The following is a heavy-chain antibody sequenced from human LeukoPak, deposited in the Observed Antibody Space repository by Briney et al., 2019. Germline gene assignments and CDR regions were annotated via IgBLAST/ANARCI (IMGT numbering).Heavy chain of an antibody. CDR3: ARPHYPLGSFDY. J-gene: IGHJ4*02. CDR1: GGSFSGYY. V-gene: IGHV4-34*01. D-gene: IGHD1-26*01. Sequence: SETLSLTCAVYGGSFSGYYRSWIRQPPGKGLEWIGEINHSGSTNYNPSLKSRVTISVDTSKNQFSLKLSSVTAADTAVYYCARPHYPLGSFDYWGQGTLVTVSS. CDR2: INHSGST.